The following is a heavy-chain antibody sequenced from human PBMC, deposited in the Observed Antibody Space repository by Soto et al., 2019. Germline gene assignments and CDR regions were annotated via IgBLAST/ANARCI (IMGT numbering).Heavy chain of an antibody. J-gene: IGHJ6*02. CDR3: VRDLYGGSYYYSYGMDV. CDR1: GGTFSSYA. V-gene: IGHV1-69*06. CDR2: MRPILGTA. Sequence: SVKVSCKASGGTFSSYAISWVRQTPGQGLEWMGGMRPILGTANYADTCQSRLTWTADKSTSTAYMELSSLGSEQTAVYYCVRDLYGGSYYYSYGMDVWGQESTVTVSS. D-gene: IGHD1-26*01.